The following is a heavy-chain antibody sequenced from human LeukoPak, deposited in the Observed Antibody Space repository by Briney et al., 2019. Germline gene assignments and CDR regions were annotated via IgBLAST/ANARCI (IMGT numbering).Heavy chain of an antibody. CDR3: ARASGYDAALDY. J-gene: IGHJ4*02. V-gene: IGHV4-59*01. CDR1: GGAITNYY. CDR2: IYYSGST. D-gene: IGHD5-12*01. Sequence: PSETLSLTCGVSGGAITNYYWNWIRQAPGKGLEWLGYIYYSGSTNYNPSLKSRVTISVDTSKNQFSLKLSSVTAADTAVYYCARASGYDAALDYWGQGTLVTVSS.